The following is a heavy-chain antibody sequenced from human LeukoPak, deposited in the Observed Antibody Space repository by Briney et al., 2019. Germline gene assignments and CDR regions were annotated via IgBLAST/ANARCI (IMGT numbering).Heavy chain of an antibody. CDR2: INPSGGST. V-gene: IGHV1-46*01. Sequence: GASVKVSCKASGYTFTSYYMHWVRQAPGQGLEWMGIINPSGGSTTYAQKFQGRVTMTRDMSTSTVYMELSSLRSEDTAVYYCARVNTLVRGVIITIVDYYMDVWGKGTTVTISS. CDR3: ARVNTLVRGVIITIVDYYMDV. CDR1: GYTFTSYY. J-gene: IGHJ6*03. D-gene: IGHD3-10*01.